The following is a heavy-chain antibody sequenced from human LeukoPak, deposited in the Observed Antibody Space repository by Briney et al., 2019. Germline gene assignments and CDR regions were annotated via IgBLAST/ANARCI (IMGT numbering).Heavy chain of an antibody. Sequence: GASVKVSCKTSGYTFSNFGISWVRQAPGQGLEWMGWISGYNGDTKYAQNLQGRVTMTTDTSTNTAYMELRSLRSDDTAIYWCARVKWLGSLPDERNWFDSWGQGTQVTVSS. CDR2: ISGYNGDT. D-gene: IGHD5-18*01. CDR3: ARVKWLGSLPDERNWFDS. CDR1: GYTFSNFG. V-gene: IGHV1-18*01. J-gene: IGHJ5*01.